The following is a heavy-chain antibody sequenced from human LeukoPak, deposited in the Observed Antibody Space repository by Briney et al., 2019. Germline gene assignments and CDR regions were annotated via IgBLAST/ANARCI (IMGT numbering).Heavy chain of an antibody. CDR3: ARTDYDILTGYLYYFDY. J-gene: IGHJ4*02. Sequence: SETLSLTCTVSGGSISSYYWSWIRQPPGKGLEWIGYIYYSGSTNYNPSLKSRVTISVDTSKNQFSLKLSSVTAADTAVYYCARTDYDILTGYLYYFDYWGQGTLVTVSS. D-gene: IGHD3-9*01. CDR2: IYYSGST. CDR1: GGSISSYY. V-gene: IGHV4-59*08.